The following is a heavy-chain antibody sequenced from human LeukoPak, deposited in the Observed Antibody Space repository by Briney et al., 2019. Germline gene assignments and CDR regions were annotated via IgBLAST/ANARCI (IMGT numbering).Heavy chain of an antibody. D-gene: IGHD5-24*01. CDR2: ISAYNGNT. J-gene: IGHJ5*02. CDR1: GYTFTSYG. Sequence: GASVKVSCKASGYTFTSYGISWVRQAPGQGLEWMGRISAYNGNTNYAQKLQGRVTLTRDMSTSTDYLELSSLRSEDTAVYYCARDNSVRDEAWWFNPWGQGTLVTVSS. CDR3: ARDNSVRDEAWWFNP. V-gene: IGHV1-18*01.